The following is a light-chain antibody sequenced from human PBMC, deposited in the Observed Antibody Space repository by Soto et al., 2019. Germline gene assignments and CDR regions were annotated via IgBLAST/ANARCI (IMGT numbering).Light chain of an antibody. Sequence: EIVMTQSPATVSVSPGERATLSCRASQSVSSNHLAWYQQKPGQAPRLLIYGGSSRATGIPVRFSGSGSETDFTLTITRLEPEDFAVYYCQQCGSSPITCGQGTRWRL. CDR2: GGS. J-gene: IGKJ5*01. V-gene: IGKV3-20*01. CDR1: QSVSSNH. CDR3: QQCGSSPIT.